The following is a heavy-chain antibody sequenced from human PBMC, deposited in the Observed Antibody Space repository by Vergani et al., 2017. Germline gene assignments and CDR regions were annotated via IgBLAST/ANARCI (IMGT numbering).Heavy chain of an antibody. J-gene: IGHJ6*02. V-gene: IGHV4-59*01. CDR2: IYYSGST. D-gene: IGHD6-6*01. Sequence: QVQLQESGPGLVKPSETLSLTCTVSGGSISSYYWSWIRQPPGKGLEWIGYIYYSGSTNYNPSLKSRVTISVDTSKNQFSLKLSSVTAAATAVYYCARGDSSYYYYYGMDVWGQGTTVTVSS. CDR3: ARGDSSYYYYYGMDV. CDR1: GGSISSYY.